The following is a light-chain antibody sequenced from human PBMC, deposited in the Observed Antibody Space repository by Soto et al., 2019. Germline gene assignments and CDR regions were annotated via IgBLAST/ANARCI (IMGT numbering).Light chain of an antibody. CDR1: ETINGW. CDR2: RAS. CDR3: QQYNSYFFT. J-gene: IGKJ3*01. Sequence: DIQMTQSPSTLSASVGDRVNITCRASETINGWLAWYQQKPGKAPKLLISRASDLQTGVPTRFSGSGSGTAITLNISSLQTDDFATYYCQQYNSYFFTFGPGTKVDVK. V-gene: IGKV1-5*03.